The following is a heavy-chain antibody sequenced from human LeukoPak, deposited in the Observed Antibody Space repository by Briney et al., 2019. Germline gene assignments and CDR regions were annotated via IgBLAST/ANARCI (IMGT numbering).Heavy chain of an antibody. V-gene: IGHV3-21*01. CDR1: GFTFSSYS. D-gene: IGHD2-2*01. J-gene: IGHJ4*02. Sequence: GGSLRLSCAASGFTFSSYSRNWVRQAPGKGLEWVSSISSSSSYIYYADSVKGRFTISRDNAKNSLYLQMNSLRAEDTAVYYCARDPLVVVPAAYHDYWGQGTLLTISS. CDR3: ARDPLVVVPAAYHDY. CDR2: ISSSSSYI.